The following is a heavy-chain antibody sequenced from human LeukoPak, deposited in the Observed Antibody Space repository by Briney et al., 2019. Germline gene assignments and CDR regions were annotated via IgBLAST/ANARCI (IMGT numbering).Heavy chain of an antibody. V-gene: IGHV4-34*01. CDR3: ARVGLLTDTGIDY. D-gene: IGHD5-18*01. CDR1: GGSISSYY. Sequence: SETLSLTCTVSGGSISSYYWSWIRQPPGKGLEWIGEINHSGSTNYNPSLKSRVTISVDTSKNQFSLKLSSVTAADTAVYYFARVGLLTDTGIDYWGQGTLVTVSS. J-gene: IGHJ4*02. CDR2: INHSGST.